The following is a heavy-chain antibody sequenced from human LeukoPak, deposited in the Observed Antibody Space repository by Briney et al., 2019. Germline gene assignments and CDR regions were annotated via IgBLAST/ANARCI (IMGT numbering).Heavy chain of an antibody. CDR1: GGSISSYY. D-gene: IGHD6-19*01. Sequence: SETLSLTCTVSGGSISSYYWSWIRQPAGKGLEWIGRIYTSGSTNYNPSLKSRVTMSVDTSKNQFSLKLSSVTAADTAAYYCARSMQWLVLKNWFDPWGQGTLVTVSS. CDR3: ARSMQWLVLKNWFDP. J-gene: IGHJ5*02. V-gene: IGHV4-4*07. CDR2: IYTSGST.